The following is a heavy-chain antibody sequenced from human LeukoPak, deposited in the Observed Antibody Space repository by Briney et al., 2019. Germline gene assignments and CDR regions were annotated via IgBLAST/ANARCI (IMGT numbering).Heavy chain of an antibody. D-gene: IGHD3-22*01. J-gene: IGHJ4*02. CDR3: ANVGYYDSSGLDY. V-gene: IGHV3-23*01. CDR1: GFTFSSYA. Sequence: GGSLRLSCAASGFTFSSYAMSWVRQAPGKGLEWVSAISGSGGSTYYADSVKGRFTISRDNSKNTLYLQMNSLRAEDTAVYYCANVGYYDSSGLDYWGQGTLVTVSS. CDR2: ISGSGGST.